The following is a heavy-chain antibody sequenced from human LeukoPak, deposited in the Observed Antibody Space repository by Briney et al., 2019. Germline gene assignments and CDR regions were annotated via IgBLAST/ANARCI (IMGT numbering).Heavy chain of an antibody. J-gene: IGHJ5*02. CDR1: GFTFSDYY. V-gene: IGHV3-11*04. Sequence: PGGSLRLSCAASGFTFSDYYMSWIRQAPGKGLEWVSYISSSGSTKYYADSVKGRFTISRDNSKNTLYLQMNSLRAEDTAVYYCAKVSCSSTSCYAYNWFDPWGQGTLVTVSS. D-gene: IGHD2-2*01. CDR3: AKVSCSSTSCYAYNWFDP. CDR2: ISSSGSTK.